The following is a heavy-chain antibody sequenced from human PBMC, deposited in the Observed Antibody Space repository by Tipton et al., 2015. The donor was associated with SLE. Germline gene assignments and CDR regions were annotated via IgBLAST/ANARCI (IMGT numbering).Heavy chain of an antibody. V-gene: IGHV4-61*09. CDR2: SDTTRST. J-gene: IGHJ4*02. CDR3: ARDAGNDFWSGFGVFDL. D-gene: IGHD3-3*01. CDR1: VGPLTSGYYL. Sequence: TLSLTCTVSVGPLTSGYYLWSWFRPPAGKGLEWIGHSDTTRSTNYSPSLKSRVTISFDTSETQFSLKVNSVTAADPAVYYCARDAGNDFWSGFGVFDLWGQGTLVTVSS.